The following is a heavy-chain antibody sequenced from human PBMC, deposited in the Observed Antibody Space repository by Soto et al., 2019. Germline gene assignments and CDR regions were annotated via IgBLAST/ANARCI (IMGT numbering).Heavy chain of an antibody. J-gene: IGHJ5*02. CDR1: GNTFTTNV. CDR2: TSAYNGNT. CDR3: ARDGKFDP. V-gene: IGHV1-18*01. Sequence: QVQLVQSGAEVKKPGASVKVSCKASGNTFTTNVIGWVHRAPGQGLEWMGWTSAYNGNTNYAQKLQDRVTMTTDTSTSTAYMELRSLRSDDTAVYYCARDGKFDPWGQGTLVTVSS.